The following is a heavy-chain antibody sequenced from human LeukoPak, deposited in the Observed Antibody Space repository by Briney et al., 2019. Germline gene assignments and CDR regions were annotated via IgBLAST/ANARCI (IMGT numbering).Heavy chain of an antibody. Sequence: GGSLRLSCAASGFTFSSYAMSWVRQAPGKGLEWVSAISGSGGSTYYAASVKGRFTISRDNSKNTLYLQMNSLRDEDTAVYYCAKGDYCSSTSCYLFRYFDLWGRGTLVTVSS. CDR3: AKGDYCSSTSCYLFRYFDL. D-gene: IGHD2-2*01. CDR2: ISGSGGST. J-gene: IGHJ2*01. CDR1: GFTFSSYA. V-gene: IGHV3-23*01.